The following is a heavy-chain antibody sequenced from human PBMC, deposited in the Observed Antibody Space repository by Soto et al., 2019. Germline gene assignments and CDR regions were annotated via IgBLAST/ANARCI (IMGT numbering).Heavy chain of an antibody. V-gene: IGHV1-69*13. CDR3: ARGGMEFPWFDP. Sequence: SVKVSCKASGGTFSSYAISWVRQAPGQGLEWMGGIIPIFGTANYAQKFQGRVTITADESTSTAYMELSSLRSEDTAVYYCARGGMEFPWFDPWGQGTLVTVSS. J-gene: IGHJ5*02. CDR1: GGTFSSYA. CDR2: IIPIFGTA. D-gene: IGHD3-10*01.